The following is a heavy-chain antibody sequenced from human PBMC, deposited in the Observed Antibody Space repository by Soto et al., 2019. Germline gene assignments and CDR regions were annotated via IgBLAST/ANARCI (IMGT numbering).Heavy chain of an antibody. D-gene: IGHD5-18*01. CDR3: ARGLNGYLHYFDY. Sequence: GASVKVSCKASGYTFTSCAMHWLRQAPGQRLEWMGWINAGNGNTKYSQKFQGRVTITRDTSASTAYMELSSLRSEDTAVYYCARGLNGYLHYFDYWGQGTLVTVSS. V-gene: IGHV1-3*01. CDR2: INAGNGNT. CDR1: GYTFTSCA. J-gene: IGHJ4*02.